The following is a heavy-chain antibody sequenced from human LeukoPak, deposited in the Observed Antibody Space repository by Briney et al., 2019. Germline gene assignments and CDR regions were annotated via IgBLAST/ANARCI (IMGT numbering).Heavy chain of an antibody. CDR1: GFTFSSYW. CDR2: IKKDGSEK. V-gene: IGHV3-7*01. D-gene: IGHD5-18*01. CDR3: ARHLSGVTGYTYGRGIDY. J-gene: IGHJ4*02. Sequence: GGSLRLSCAASGFTFSSYWMSWVRQAPGKGLEWVANIKKDGSEKYYMDSVRGRSTISRDNAKASLSLHMNSLRAEDTAVYYCARHLSGVTGYTYGRGIDYWGQGTLVTVSS.